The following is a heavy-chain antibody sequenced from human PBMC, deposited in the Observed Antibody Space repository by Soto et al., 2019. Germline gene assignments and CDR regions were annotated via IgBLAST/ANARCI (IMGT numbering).Heavy chain of an antibody. CDR3: ARRDQDTAMVLHDAFDI. V-gene: IGHV4-59*08. D-gene: IGHD5-18*01. CDR1: GGSISSYY. Sequence: PSETLSLTCTVSGGSISSYYWSWIRQPPGKGLEWIGYIYYSGSTNYNPSLKSRVTISVDTSKNQFSLKLSSVTAADTAVYYCARRDQDTAMVLHDAFDIWGQGTMVTVSS. J-gene: IGHJ3*02. CDR2: IYYSGST.